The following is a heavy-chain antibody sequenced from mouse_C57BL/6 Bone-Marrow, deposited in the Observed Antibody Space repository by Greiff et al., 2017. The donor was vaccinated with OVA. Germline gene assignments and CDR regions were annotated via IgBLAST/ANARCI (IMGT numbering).Heavy chain of an antibody. D-gene: IGHD4-1*01. J-gene: IGHJ2*01. CDR3: ARGTGTAYFDY. CDR1: GYAFSSSW. CDR2: IYPGDGDT. V-gene: IGHV1-82*01. Sequence: VQLQQSGPELVKPGASVKISCKASGYAFSSSWMNWVKQRPGKGLEWIGRIYPGDGDTNYNGKFKGKATLTADKSSSTAYMQLSSLTSEDSAVYFCARGTGTAYFDYWGQGTTLTVSS.